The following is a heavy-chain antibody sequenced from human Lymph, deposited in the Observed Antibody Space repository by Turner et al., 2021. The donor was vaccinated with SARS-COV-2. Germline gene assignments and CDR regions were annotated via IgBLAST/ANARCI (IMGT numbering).Heavy chain of an antibody. D-gene: IGHD4-17*01. J-gene: IGHJ4*02. V-gene: IGHV3-53*01. CDR2: IYSGGST. CDR1: GFTVSSNY. CDR3: ARVLPYGDYFDF. Sequence: EVRLVESGGGLIQPGGSLRLSCAASGFTVSSNYMSWVRQAPGKGLEWISLIYSGGSTLYADSVKGRFTISRDNSKNTLYLQMNSLRADDTAVYYCARVLPYGDYFDFWGQGTLVTVSS.